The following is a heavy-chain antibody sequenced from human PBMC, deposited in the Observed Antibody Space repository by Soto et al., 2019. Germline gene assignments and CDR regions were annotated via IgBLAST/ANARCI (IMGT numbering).Heavy chain of an antibody. V-gene: IGHV3-23*01. J-gene: IGHJ4*02. CDR3: AKTTAISSGWLPGV. CDR2: ISGSGGST. CDR1: GFTFSSYA. Sequence: EVQLLESGGGLVQPGGSLRLSCAASGFTFSSYAMSWVSQVPGKGLEWVSAISGSGGSTYYADSVKGRFTIFRDNSKNTLYLHRNSLRAEDTAVYYCAKTTAISSGWLPGVWGQGTLVTGSS. D-gene: IGHD6-19*01.